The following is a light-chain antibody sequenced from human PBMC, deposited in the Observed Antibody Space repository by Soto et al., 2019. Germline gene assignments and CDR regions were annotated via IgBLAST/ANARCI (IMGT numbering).Light chain of an antibody. CDR1: QSVSTW. CDR2: KAS. CDR3: HQYSSYVYS. V-gene: IGKV1-5*03. J-gene: IGKJ2*03. Sequence: DIQMTQSPSTLSAFVGDRVNITCRASQSVSTWLAWYQQKPGKAPNAILYKASTLESGVPSRFSASVSATDSTLSISSRSPDDFATYDCHQYSSYVYSFGGGTKLE.